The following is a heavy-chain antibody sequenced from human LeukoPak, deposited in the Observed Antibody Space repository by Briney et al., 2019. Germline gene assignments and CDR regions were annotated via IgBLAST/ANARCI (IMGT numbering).Heavy chain of an antibody. Sequence: PVRSLRLSCAASGFTFDDYAMHWVRQAPGKGLEWVSVISWNSGSIGYADSVKGRFTISRDNAKNSLYLQMNSLRAEDTAVYYCARGVQSLLYFFDYWGQGTLVTVSS. V-gene: IGHV3-9*01. CDR1: GFTFDDYA. D-gene: IGHD3-22*01. CDR2: ISWNSGSI. J-gene: IGHJ4*02. CDR3: ARGVQSLLYFFDY.